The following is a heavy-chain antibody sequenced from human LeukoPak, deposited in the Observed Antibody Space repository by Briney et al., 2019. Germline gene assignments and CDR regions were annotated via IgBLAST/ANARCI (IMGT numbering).Heavy chain of an antibody. CDR3: ARGMLFRAFDI. D-gene: IGHD2-21*01. CDR1: GGSISSYY. Sequence: SETLSLTCTVSGGSISSYYWSWIRQPPGKGLEWIGYIYYSGSTNYNPSLKSRVTISVDTSKNQFSLKLSSVTAADRAVYYCARGMLFRAFDIWGQGTMVTVSS. CDR2: IYYSGST. J-gene: IGHJ3*02. V-gene: IGHV4-59*01.